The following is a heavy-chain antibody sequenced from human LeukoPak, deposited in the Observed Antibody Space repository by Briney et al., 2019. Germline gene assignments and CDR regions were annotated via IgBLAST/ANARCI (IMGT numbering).Heavy chain of an antibody. V-gene: IGHV3-30-3*01. CDR3: AKYNWKKVVVVAAPRGDYYYYMDV. D-gene: IGHD2-15*01. CDR2: ISYDGNNK. CDR1: RFTFSTYA. Sequence: PGRSLRLSCAASRFTFSTYAMHWVRQAPGKGLEWVAVISYDGNNKYYADSVKGRFTISRDNSKSTLYLQMNSLRAEDTAVYYCAKYNWKKVVVVAAPRGDYYYYMDVWGKGTTVTVSS. J-gene: IGHJ6*03.